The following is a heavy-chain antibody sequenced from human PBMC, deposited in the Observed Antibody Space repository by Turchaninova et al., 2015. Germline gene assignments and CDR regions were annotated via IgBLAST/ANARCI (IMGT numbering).Heavy chain of an antibody. Sequence: SWIRQPPGKRLEWIGYIHGTGNTTYNPSLQSRVTMSLDRSRSQFSLRLASVTAADTAMYYCARHPGASFDLWGQGILVTVSS. CDR3: ARHPGASFDL. D-gene: IGHD4-17*01. J-gene: IGHJ4*02. CDR2: IHGTGNT. V-gene: IGHV4-59*08.